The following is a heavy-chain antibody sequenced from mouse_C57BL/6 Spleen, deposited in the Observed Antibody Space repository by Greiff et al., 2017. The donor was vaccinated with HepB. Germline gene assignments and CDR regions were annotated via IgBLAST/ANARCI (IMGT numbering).Heavy chain of an antibody. V-gene: IGHV1-69*01. Sequence: QVQLQHPGAELVMPGASVKLSCKASGYTFTSYWMHWVKQRPGQGLEWIGEIDPSDSYTNYNQKFKGKSTLTVDKSSSTAYMQLSSLTSEDSAVYYCARRGGYWYFDVWGTGTTVTVSS. CDR2: IDPSDSYT. J-gene: IGHJ1*03. CDR3: ARRGGYWYFDV. CDR1: GYTFTSYW.